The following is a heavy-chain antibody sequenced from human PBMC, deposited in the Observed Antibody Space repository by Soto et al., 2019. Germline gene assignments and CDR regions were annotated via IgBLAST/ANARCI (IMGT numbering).Heavy chain of an antibody. D-gene: IGHD6-19*01. J-gene: IGHJ4*02. Sequence: PGGSLRLSCAASGFMFTNHGMHWVRQAPGKGLVWVSRTNGDGSTTSYADSVKGRFTISRDNAKNTLYLQMNSLRAEDTALYYCTRGYSSGPDYWGQGALVTVSS. CDR3: TRGYSSGPDY. V-gene: IGHV3-74*01. CDR1: GFMFTNHG. CDR2: TNGDGSTT.